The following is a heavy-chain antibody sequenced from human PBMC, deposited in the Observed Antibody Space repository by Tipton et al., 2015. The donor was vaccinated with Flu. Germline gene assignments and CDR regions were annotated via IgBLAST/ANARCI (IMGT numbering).Heavy chain of an antibody. CDR2: IYYSGST. V-gene: IGHV4-39*07. J-gene: IGHJ5*02. CDR1: GGSISSSSYY. Sequence: TLSLTCTVSGGSISSSSYYWGWIRQPPGKGLEWIGSIYYSGSTYYNPSLKSRVTISVDTSKNQFSLKLSSVTAADTAVYYCARANVGSSSDWFDPWGQGTLVTVSS. CDR3: ARANVGSSSDWFDP. D-gene: IGHD6-13*01.